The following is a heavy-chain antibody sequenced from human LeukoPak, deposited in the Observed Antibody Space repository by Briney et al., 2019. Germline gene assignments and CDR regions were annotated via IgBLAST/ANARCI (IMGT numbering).Heavy chain of an antibody. Sequence: GSSVKVSCKASGGTFSSYAISWVRQAPGQGLEWMGGIIPIFGTANYAQKFQGRVTITADESTSTAYMELSSLRSEDTAVYYCARGAEGIAAAGTRRELDYWGQGTLVTVSS. CDR1: GGTFSSYA. V-gene: IGHV1-69*01. CDR3: ARGAEGIAAAGTRRELDY. D-gene: IGHD6-13*01. J-gene: IGHJ4*02. CDR2: IIPIFGTA.